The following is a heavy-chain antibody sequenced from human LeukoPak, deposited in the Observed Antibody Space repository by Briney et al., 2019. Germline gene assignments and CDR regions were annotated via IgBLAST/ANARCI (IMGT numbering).Heavy chain of an antibody. CDR1: GFTFSSYA. V-gene: IGHV4-34*01. CDR3: AREGGGYDYLLGYCSGGSCLPLDY. Sequence: GSLRLSCAASGFTFSSYAMTWVRQPPGKGLEWIGEINHSGSTNYNPSLKSRVTISVDTSKNQFSLKLSSVTAADTAVYYCAREGGGYDYLLGYCSGGSCLPLDYWGQGTLVTVSS. J-gene: IGHJ4*02. D-gene: IGHD2-15*01. CDR2: INHSGST.